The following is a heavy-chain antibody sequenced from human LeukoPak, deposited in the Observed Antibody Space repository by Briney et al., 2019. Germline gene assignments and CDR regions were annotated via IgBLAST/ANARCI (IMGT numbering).Heavy chain of an antibody. V-gene: IGHV4-39*02. Sequence: ETLCLTCTVSGGSISSTSYYWGWIRQPPGKGLEWIGSIYSSGSTYYSPSLKSRVTISEDTSKAHFPLKLSSVTAADTAVYYCGRAPDYWGQGTLVTVSS. J-gene: IGHJ4*02. CDR3: GRAPDY. CDR1: GGSISSTSYY. CDR2: IYSSGST.